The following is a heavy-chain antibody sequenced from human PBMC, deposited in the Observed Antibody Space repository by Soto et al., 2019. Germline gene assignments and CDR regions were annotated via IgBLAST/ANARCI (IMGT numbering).Heavy chain of an antibody. CDR2: IIPLFGTA. CDR3: ATELGENPASPFDA. Sequence: SVKVSCKASGVTFSSETLGWVRQAPGQGLEWVGGIIPLFGTASYAQKLQGRVTITADESTSTVSMELSSLRSDDTAVYFCATELGENPASPFDAWGQGTLVTVSS. J-gene: IGHJ4*02. D-gene: IGHD3-10*01. V-gene: IGHV1-69*13. CDR1: GVTFSSET.